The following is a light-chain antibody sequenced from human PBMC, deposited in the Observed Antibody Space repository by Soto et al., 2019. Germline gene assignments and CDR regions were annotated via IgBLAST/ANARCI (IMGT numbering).Light chain of an antibody. V-gene: IGKV3-20*01. J-gene: IGKJ1*01. CDR3: QHYVSPWT. Sequence: EIVFTQSPGTLSLSPGERATLSCRASQSVSSSYLAWYKQKPGQAPRLLIYGASSRATGIPDRFSGSGSGTDFTLTIERLEPEDFAVYYCQHYVSPWTFGQGTKVDIK. CDR2: GAS. CDR1: QSVSSSY.